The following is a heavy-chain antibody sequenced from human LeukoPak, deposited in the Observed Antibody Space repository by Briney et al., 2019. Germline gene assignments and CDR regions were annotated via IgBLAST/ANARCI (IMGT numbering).Heavy chain of an antibody. D-gene: IGHD4-17*01. CDR3: AKESTTTGFDY. V-gene: IGHV3-30*18. Sequence: PGRSLRLSCAASGFTFSSYGMHWVRQAPGKGLEWVAVISYDGSNKYYADSVKGRFTISRDNSKDTLYLQMNSLRAKDTAVYYCAKESTTTGFDYWGQGTLVTVSS. CDR2: ISYDGSNK. CDR1: GFTFSSYG. J-gene: IGHJ4*02.